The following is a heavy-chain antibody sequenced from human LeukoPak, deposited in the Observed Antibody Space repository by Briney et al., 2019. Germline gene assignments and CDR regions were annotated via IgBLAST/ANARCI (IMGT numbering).Heavy chain of an antibody. Sequence: SETLSLTCTVSGGSISSGGYSWSWIRQHPGKGLEWIGYIYYSGSTYYNPSLKSRVTISVDTSKNQFSLKLSSVTAADTAVYYCARANYDFWSGPQNWFDPWGQGTLVTVSS. CDR1: GGSISSGGYS. CDR2: IYYSGST. J-gene: IGHJ5*02. V-gene: IGHV4-31*03. D-gene: IGHD3-3*01. CDR3: ARANYDFWSGPQNWFDP.